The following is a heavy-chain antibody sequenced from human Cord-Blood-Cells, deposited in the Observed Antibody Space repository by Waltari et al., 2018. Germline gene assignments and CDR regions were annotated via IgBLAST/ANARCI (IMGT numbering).Heavy chain of an antibody. Sequence: QVQLVQSGAEVKKPGSSVKVSCKASGGTFSSYAISWVRQAPGQGLEWMGGIIPIFGTANYAQKFQGRVTITADESTSTAYMELSSLRSDDTAVYYCASLGDYGDYGAFCFDYWGQGTLVTVSS. D-gene: IGHD4-17*01. CDR1: GGTFSSYA. CDR3: ASLGDYGDYGAFCFDY. CDR2: IIPIFGTA. J-gene: IGHJ4*02. V-gene: IGHV1-69*01.